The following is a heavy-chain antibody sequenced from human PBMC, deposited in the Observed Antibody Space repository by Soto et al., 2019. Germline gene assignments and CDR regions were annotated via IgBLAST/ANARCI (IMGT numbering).Heavy chain of an antibody. V-gene: IGHV4-34*01. CDR1: GGACKCEY. CDR2: INHSGST. D-gene: IGHD2-21*02. Sequence: YGGACKCEYGSWIDQPPGKGLEWIGEINHSGSTNYNPSLKSRVTISVDTSKNQFPLKLSSVTAADMAVYYCARVRRVVTAIRGGNCFLTWGEGTLVTV. J-gene: IGHJ5*02. CDR3: ARVRRVVTAIRGGNCFLT.